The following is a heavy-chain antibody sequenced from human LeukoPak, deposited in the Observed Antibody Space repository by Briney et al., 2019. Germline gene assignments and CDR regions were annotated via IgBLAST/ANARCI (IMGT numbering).Heavy chain of an antibody. V-gene: IGHV4-59*01. D-gene: IGHD4-11*01. CDR2: IYYSGST. J-gene: IGHJ6*02. CDR3: ARVHSNLYYYYGMDV. CDR1: GGSISSYY. Sequence: PSETLSLTCTVSGGSISSYYWSWIRQPPGKGLEWIGYIYYSGSTNYNPSLKSRVTISVDTSKNQFSLKLSSVTAADTAVYYCARVHSNLYYYYGMDVWGQGTTVIVSS.